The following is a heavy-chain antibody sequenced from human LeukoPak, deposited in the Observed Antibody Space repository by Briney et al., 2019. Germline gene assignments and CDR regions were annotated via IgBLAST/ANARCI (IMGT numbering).Heavy chain of an antibody. V-gene: IGHV3-21*01. CDR3: ARDAKDIVVVPAARGGYFDY. CDR2: ISSSSSYI. D-gene: IGHD2-2*01. J-gene: IGHJ4*02. Sequence: GSLRRPCAASGFTFSSSSMNWFRQAPGKGLEWVSCISSSSSYIYYADSVKGRFTISRDNAKNSLYLQMNSLRAEDTAVYYCARDAKDIVVVPAARGGYFDYGGQGTLVTVSS. CDR1: GFTFSSSS.